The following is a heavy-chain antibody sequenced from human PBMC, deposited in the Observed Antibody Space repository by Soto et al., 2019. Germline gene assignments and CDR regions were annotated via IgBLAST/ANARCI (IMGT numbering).Heavy chain of an antibody. J-gene: IGHJ4*02. CDR2: IYMRGST. Sequence: EVHLVESGGGFVQPGESLRLSCAASGFTVSSKYMSWVRQAPGKGLEWVSIIYMRGSTFYADSVKGRFTISRDTSKNTLYLQMDHLTVQDTAMYYCARDSLPGTRTWADHWGQGTLVTVSS. CDR3: ARDSLPGTRTWADH. CDR1: GFTVSSKY. V-gene: IGHV3-66*01. D-gene: IGHD1-26*01.